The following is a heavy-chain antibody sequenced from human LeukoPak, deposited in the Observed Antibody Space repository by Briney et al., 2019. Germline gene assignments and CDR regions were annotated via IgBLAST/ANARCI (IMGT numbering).Heavy chain of an antibody. J-gene: IGHJ6*02. Sequence: SVKVSCKASGCTFTSYYMHWVRQAPGQGLEWMGGIIPIFGTANYTQKFQGRVTITADESTSTAYMELSSLRSADTAVYYCASTTPPPIAAPGTRGLGYYGMDVWGQGTTVTVSS. CDR2: IIPIFGTA. CDR1: GCTFTSYY. V-gene: IGHV1-69*13. CDR3: ASTTPPPIAAPGTRGLGYYGMDV. D-gene: IGHD6-13*01.